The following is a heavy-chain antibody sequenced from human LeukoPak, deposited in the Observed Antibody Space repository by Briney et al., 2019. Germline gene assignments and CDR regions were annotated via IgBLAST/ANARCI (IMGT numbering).Heavy chain of an antibody. CDR3: AKEDNLSSLDY. CDR1: GFTFSSYW. Sequence: GGSLRLSCAASGFTFSSYWMNWVRQAPGKGLEWVANIKQDGSEKYYVDSVKGRFTISRDNGKNSVYLQMNSLRAEDTALYYCAKEDNLSSLDYWGQGTLVTVSS. J-gene: IGHJ4*02. V-gene: IGHV3-7*03. CDR2: IKQDGSEK. D-gene: IGHD1-20*01.